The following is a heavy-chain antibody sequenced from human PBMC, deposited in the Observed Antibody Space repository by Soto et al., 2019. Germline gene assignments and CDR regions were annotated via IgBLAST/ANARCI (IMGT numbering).Heavy chain of an antibody. CDR3: ATAHDSKNYYYYGMDV. J-gene: IGHJ6*02. D-gene: IGHD2-15*01. V-gene: IGHV4-30-4*01. CDR2: IYYSGST. Sequence: SETLSLTCTVSGGSISRGDPYWMWIRQPPGKGLEWIGHIYYSGSTYYSPSLKSRVTLSVDTSKNQFSLKLTSVTAADTAVYYCATAHDSKNYYYYGMDVWGPGTTVTVSS. CDR1: GGSISRGDPY.